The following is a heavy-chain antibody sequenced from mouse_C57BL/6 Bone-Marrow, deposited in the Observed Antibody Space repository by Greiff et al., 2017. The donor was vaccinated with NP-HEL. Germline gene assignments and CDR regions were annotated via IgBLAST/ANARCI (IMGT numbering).Heavy chain of an antibody. J-gene: IGHJ3*01. CDR2: ISNGGGST. D-gene: IGHD1-1*01. V-gene: IGHV5-12*01. CDR3: ARPLLLRAWFAY. CDR1: GFTFSDYY. Sequence: DVKLVESGGGLVQPGGSLKLSCAASGFTFSDYYMYWVRQTPEKRLEWVAYISNGGGSTYYPDTVKGRFTISRDNAKNTLYLQMSRLKSEDTAMYYCARPLLLRAWFAYWGQGTLVTVSA.